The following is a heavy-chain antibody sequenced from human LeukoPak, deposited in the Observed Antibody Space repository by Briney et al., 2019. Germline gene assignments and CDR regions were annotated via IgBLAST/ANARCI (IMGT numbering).Heavy chain of an antibody. J-gene: IGHJ4*02. CDR2: IYYSGST. D-gene: IGHD6-6*01. CDR1: GGSISSYY. Sequence: SETLSLACTVSGGSISSYYWSWIRQPPGKGLEWIGYIYYSGSTNYNPSLKSRVTISVDTSKNQFSLKLSSVTAADTAVYYCARVRAARLDYWGQGTLVTVSS. CDR3: ARVRAARLDY. V-gene: IGHV4-59*01.